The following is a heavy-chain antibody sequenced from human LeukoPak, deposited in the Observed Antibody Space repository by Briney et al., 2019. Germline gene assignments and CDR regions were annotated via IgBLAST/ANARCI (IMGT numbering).Heavy chain of an antibody. CDR3: AGFDYGDYYAFDI. Sequence: KASETLSLTCAVSGGSISSSNWWSWVRQPPGKGLEWIGEIYHSGSTNYNPSLKSRVTISVDKSKNQFSLKLSSVTAADTAVYYCAGFDYGDYYAFDIWGQGTMVTVSS. J-gene: IGHJ3*02. CDR2: IYHSGST. V-gene: IGHV4-4*02. CDR1: GGSISSSNW. D-gene: IGHD4-17*01.